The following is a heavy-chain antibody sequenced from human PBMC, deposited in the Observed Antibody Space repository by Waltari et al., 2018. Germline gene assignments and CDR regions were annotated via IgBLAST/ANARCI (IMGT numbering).Heavy chain of an antibody. J-gene: IGHJ5*02. CDR3: ATDRGSSGYYYEGHWFDP. CDR2: VDPEDGET. Sequence: EVQLVQSGAEVKKPGATVKISCKVSGYTFTDYYMHWVQQAPGNGLEWMGLVDPEDGETIYAEKFQGRVTITADTSTDTAYMELSSLRSEDTAVYYCATDRGSSGYYYEGHWFDPWGQGTLVTVSS. D-gene: IGHD3-22*01. V-gene: IGHV1-69-2*01. CDR1: GYTFTDYY.